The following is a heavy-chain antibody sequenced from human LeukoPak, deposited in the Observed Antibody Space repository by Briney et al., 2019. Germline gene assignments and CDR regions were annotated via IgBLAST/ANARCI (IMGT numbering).Heavy chain of an antibody. CDR1: GGSISSYY. V-gene: IGHV4-59*08. CDR3: ARGGSAAAGGWFDP. J-gene: IGHJ5*02. CDR2: IYYSGST. D-gene: IGHD6-13*01. Sequence: SETLSLTCTVSGGSISSYYWSWIRQPPGKGLEWIGYIYYSGSTNYNPSLKSRVTISVDTSKNQFSLKLSSVTAADTAVYYCARGGSAAAGGWFDPWGQGTLVTVSS.